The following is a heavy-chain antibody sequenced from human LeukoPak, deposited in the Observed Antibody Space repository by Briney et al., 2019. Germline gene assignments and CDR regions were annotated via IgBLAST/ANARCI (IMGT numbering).Heavy chain of an antibody. CDR3: AKQQLVLNHFDY. Sequence: ASVKVSCKASGYTFTSYYMHCVRQAPGQGLEWMGIIKPSGGSTSYAQKFQGRVTITRDTSTSTVYMELSSLRSEDTAVYYCAKQQLVLNHFDYWGQGTLVTVSS. CDR1: GYTFTSYY. V-gene: IGHV1-46*01. J-gene: IGHJ4*02. CDR2: IKPSGGST. D-gene: IGHD6-13*01.